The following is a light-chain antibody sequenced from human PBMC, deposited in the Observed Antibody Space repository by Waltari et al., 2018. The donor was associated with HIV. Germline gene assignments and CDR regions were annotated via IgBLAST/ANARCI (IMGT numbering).Light chain of an antibody. CDR2: EVS. V-gene: IGLV2-14*01. J-gene: IGLJ2*01. CDR3: SSYTSSSTLV. Sequence: QSALTQPASVSGSPGQSITISCPGTSSDVGGHNYVSSYQRHPGKATKLMIYEVSNRPSGVSNRFSGSKSGNTASLTISGLQAEDEADYYCSSYTSSSTLVFGGGTKLTVL. CDR1: SSDVGGHNY.